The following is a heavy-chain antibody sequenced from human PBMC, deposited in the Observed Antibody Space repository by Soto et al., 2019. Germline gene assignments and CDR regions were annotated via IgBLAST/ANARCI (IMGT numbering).Heavy chain of an antibody. J-gene: IGHJ4*02. CDR2: VYSRGST. CDR3: ARVTTKGGKDGLFDY. D-gene: IGHD3-16*01. V-gene: IGHV4-59*01. Sequence: QVQLQESGPGLVKPSETLSLTCTVSGGSISSFYWNWIRQPPGKGLEWIGYVYSRGSTNYNPSLKSRVIISVDTSKKQFSLRLSSMTAADTAVYYCARVTTKGGKDGLFDYWGQGTLVTVSS. CDR1: GGSISSFY.